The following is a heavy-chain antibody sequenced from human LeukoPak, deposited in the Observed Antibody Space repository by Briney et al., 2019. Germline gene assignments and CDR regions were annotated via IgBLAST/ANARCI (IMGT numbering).Heavy chain of an antibody. D-gene: IGHD5-12*01. CDR1: GFTFSTYW. J-gene: IGHJ4*02. CDR2: INTDGSTT. V-gene: IGHV3-74*01. CDR3: AKESGYDVDLEY. Sequence: PGGSLRLSCVGSGFTFSTYWMHWVRQAPGRGLVWVSGINTDGSTTSYADSVEGRFTISRDNAKNTLYLQMSSLRAEDTAVYYCAKESGYDVDLEYWGQGALATVSS.